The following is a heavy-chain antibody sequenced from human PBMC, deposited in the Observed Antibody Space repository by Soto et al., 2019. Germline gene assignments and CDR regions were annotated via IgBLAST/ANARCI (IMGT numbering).Heavy chain of an antibody. V-gene: IGHV2-5*02. CDR1: GFSLSTSGVG. J-gene: IGHJ4*02. Sequence: SGPTLVNPTQTLTLTCTFSGFSLSTSGVGVGWIRQPPGKALEWLAFIYWDDDKRYSPSLKSRLTVTRDASKSQVVLKMTNVDPVDTATYYCAVRSRNQNYFDHWGQGTLVTVSS. D-gene: IGHD2-21*01. CDR2: IYWDDDK. CDR3: AVRSRNQNYFDH.